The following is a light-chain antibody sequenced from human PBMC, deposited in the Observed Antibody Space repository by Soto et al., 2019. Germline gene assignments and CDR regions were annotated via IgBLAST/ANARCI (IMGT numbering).Light chain of an antibody. Sequence: QSALTQPASVSGSPGQSITISCTGTSSDVGGYNYVSWYQQHPGKAPKLMIYDVSYRPSGVSNRFSGSKSGNTATLTISGLQTEDEADYHCSSYTISSTPLFGGGTKLTVL. CDR1: SSDVGGYNY. V-gene: IGLV2-14*03. CDR3: SSYTISSTPL. J-gene: IGLJ2*01. CDR2: DVS.